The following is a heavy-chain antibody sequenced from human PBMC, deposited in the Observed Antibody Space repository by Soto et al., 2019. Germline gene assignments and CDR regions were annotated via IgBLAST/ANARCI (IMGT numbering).Heavy chain of an antibody. D-gene: IGHD6-19*01. Sequence: QVQLQESGPGLVKPSETLSLTCTVSGGSISPYYWTWIRQPPGKGLEWIGYISYSGSTDYNPSLKSRVTMSVDTSRNQFSLKLSSVTAADTAVSYCARAVGTSGWYEAYFDYWGQGALVTVSS. CDR2: ISYSGST. V-gene: IGHV4-59*01. CDR3: ARAVGTSGWYEAYFDY. J-gene: IGHJ4*02. CDR1: GGSISPYY.